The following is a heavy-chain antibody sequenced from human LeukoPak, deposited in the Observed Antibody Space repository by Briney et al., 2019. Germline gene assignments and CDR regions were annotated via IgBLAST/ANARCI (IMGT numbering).Heavy chain of an antibody. V-gene: IGHV4-61*01. J-gene: IGHJ4*02. CDR1: GGSVNSGSNY. CDR3: ARHSGSSPHYFDY. D-gene: IGHD1-26*01. CDR2: IYYSGST. Sequence: SETLSLTCTVSGGSVNSGSNYWSWIRQPPGKGLEWIGFIYYSGSTHYKSSLKSRVTISVDTSKNQFSLRLSSVTAADTAVYYCARHSGSSPHYFDYWGQGTLVTASS.